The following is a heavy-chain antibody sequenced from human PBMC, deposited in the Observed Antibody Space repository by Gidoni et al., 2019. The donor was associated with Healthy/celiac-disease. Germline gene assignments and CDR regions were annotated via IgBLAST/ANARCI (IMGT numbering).Heavy chain of an antibody. CDR3: AKDRGGEGAFDI. J-gene: IGHJ3*02. V-gene: IGHV3-9*01. D-gene: IGHD2-15*01. CDR2: SSWNSGSL. Sequence: EVQLVESGGGLVQPGRSLRLSCAASGLTFDDYAMHWVRQAPGKGLEWVSGSSWNSGSLGYADSVNGRFTISRDNAKNSLYLQMNSLRAEDTALYYCAKDRGGEGAFDIWGQGTMVTVSS. CDR1: GLTFDDYA.